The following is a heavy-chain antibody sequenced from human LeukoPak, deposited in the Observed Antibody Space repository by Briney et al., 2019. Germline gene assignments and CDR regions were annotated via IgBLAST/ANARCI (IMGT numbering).Heavy chain of an antibody. CDR2: IYYSGST. CDR1: GGSISSGGYY. V-gene: IGHV4-31*03. CDR3: ARGLSYGSMYYFDY. J-gene: IGHJ4*02. Sequence: PSETLSLTCTVSGGSISSGGYYWSWIRQHPGKGLEWIGYIYYSGSTYYNPSLKSRVTISVDTSKNQFSLKLSSVTAADTAVYYCARGLSYGSMYYFDYWGQGTLVTVSS. D-gene: IGHD5-18*01.